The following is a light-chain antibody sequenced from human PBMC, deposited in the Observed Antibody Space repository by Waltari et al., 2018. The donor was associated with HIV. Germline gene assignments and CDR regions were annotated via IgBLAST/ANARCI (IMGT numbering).Light chain of an antibody. J-gene: IGLJ2*01. Sequence: QLVLTQSPSASASLRASVKLTCPLSSGHTTYAIAWHQQQPEKGPRFLMKVNSDGSHTRGDGIPDRFSGSSSGAQRYLTISSLQSADEADYYCQTWGTGIVVFGGGTKLTVL. CDR3: QTWGTGIVV. CDR1: SGHTTYA. V-gene: IGLV4-69*01. CDR2: VNSDGSH.